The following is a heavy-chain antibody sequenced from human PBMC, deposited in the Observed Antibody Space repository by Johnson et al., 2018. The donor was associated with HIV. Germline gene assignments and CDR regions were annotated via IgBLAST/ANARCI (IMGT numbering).Heavy chain of an antibody. CDR1: GFTFSSYA. CDR2: ISGSGGST. CDR3: AKLVVADTSGELDI. Sequence: VQLVESGGGLVQPGGSLRLSCAASGFTFSSYAMHWVRQAPGKGLEWVSGISGSGGSTYYADSVKGRFTISRDNSKNTLYLQMNTLRPEDTALYYCAKLVVADTSGELDIWGQGTMFTVSS. J-gene: IGHJ3*02. V-gene: IGHV3-23*04. D-gene: IGHD2-15*01.